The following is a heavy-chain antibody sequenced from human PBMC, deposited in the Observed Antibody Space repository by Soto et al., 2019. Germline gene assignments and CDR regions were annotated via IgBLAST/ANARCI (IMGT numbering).Heavy chain of an antibody. CDR1: GGTFSSYA. CDR2: IIPIFGTA. CDR3: ARVAPHGSGYYFDY. J-gene: IGHJ4*02. V-gene: IGHV1-69*01. D-gene: IGHD3-10*01. Sequence: QVQLVQSGAEVKKPGSSVKVSCKASGGTFSSYAISWVRQATGQRLEWMGGIIPIFGTANYEQKFQGRVTITADESTSTAYMEMSSLRSEDTAVYYCARVAPHGSGYYFDYWGQGTLVTVSS.